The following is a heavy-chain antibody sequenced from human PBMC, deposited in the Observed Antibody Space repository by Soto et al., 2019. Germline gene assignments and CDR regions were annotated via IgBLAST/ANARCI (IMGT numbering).Heavy chain of an antibody. Sequence: SETLSLTCTVSGGSISSVGYYWSWIRQHPGKGLEWIGYIYYSGSTYYNPSLKSRVTISVDTSKNQFSLKLSSVTAADTAVYYCAREKVDYGDEEYYFDYWGQGTLVTVSS. V-gene: IGHV4-31*02. CDR3: AREKVDYGDEEYYFDY. D-gene: IGHD4-17*01. CDR2: IYYSGST. CDR1: GGSISSVGYY. J-gene: IGHJ4*02.